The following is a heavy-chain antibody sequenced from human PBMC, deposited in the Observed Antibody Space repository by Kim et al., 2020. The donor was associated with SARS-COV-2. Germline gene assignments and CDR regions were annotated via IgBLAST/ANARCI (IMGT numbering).Heavy chain of an antibody. Sequence: SETLSLTCTVSGGSISSYYWSWIRQPPGKGLEWIGYIYYSGSTNYNHSLKSRVTISVDTSKNQFSLKLSSVTAADTAVYYCARASRWGLRSGWPLRFDPWGQGTLVTVSS. V-gene: IGHV4-59*01. CDR2: IYYSGST. CDR1: GGSISSYY. CDR3: ARASRWGLRSGWPLRFDP. D-gene: IGHD6-19*01. J-gene: IGHJ5*02.